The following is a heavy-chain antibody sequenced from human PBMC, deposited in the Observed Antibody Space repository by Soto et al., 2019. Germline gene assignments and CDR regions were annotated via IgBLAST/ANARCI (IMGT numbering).Heavy chain of an antibody. D-gene: IGHD3-10*01. CDR2: LYSGGTS. CDR3: ARGQQVSTIRGVQGFDY. CDR1: GFSISSNY. J-gene: IGHJ4*02. Sequence: EVQLVETGGGLIQPGGSLRLSCAASGFSISSNYMTWVRQAPGKGLEWVSLLYSGGTSYYADSVKGRFTISRDNSKNTLFLQMNRLKTEATAVYYCARGQQVSTIRGVQGFDYWGQGTLVTVSS. V-gene: IGHV3-53*02.